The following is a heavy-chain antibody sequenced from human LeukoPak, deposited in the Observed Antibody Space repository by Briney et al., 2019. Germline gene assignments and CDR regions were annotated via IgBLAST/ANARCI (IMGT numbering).Heavy chain of an antibody. CDR2: IYHRLST. V-gene: IGHV4-30-2*01. CDR1: GGSISSGGYS. J-gene: IGHJ6*02. CDR3: ARHVFFPALRLDYYDSSGLYYYYGMDV. D-gene: IGHD3-22*01. Sequence: SATLSPTCAVSGGSISSGGYSWGWIRRRPGKGLELSGYIYHRLSTYYHSCLETRVTISVDRSKNQFSLKLSSVTAADTAVYYCARHVFFPALRLDYYDSSGLYYYYGMDVWGQGTTVTVSS.